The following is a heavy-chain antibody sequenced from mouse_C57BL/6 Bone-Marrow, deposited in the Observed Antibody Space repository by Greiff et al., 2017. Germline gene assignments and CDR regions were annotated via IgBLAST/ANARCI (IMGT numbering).Heavy chain of an antibody. D-gene: IGHD1-1*01. J-gene: IGHJ2*01. CDR3: AKDHYYGSSYLLDY. CDR2: INPYNGDT. Sequence: EVMLVESGPELVKPGDSVKISCKASGYSFTGYFMNWVMQSHGKSLEWIGRINPYNGDTFYNQKFKGKATLTVDKSSSTAYMELRSLTSEDSAVYYWAKDHYYGSSYLLDYWGQGTTLTVSS. CDR1: GYSFTGYF. V-gene: IGHV1-20*01.